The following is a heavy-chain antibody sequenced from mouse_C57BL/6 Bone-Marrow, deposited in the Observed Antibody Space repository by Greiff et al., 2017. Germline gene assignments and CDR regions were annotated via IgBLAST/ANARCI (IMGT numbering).Heavy chain of an antibody. Sequence: VQLQQSGAELVRPGTSVKLSCKASGYTFTSYWMHWVKQRPGQGLEWIGVIDPSDSYTNYNQKFKGKATLTVDTSSSTAYMQLSSLTSEDSAVYYCVKGGRWLLFAMDYWGQGTSVTVSS. CDR1: GYTFTSYW. CDR3: VKGGRWLLFAMDY. CDR2: IDPSDSYT. J-gene: IGHJ4*01. D-gene: IGHD2-3*01. V-gene: IGHV1-59*01.